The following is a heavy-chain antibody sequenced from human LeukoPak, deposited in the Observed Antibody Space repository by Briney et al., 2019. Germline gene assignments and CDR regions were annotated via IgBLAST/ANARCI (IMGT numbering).Heavy chain of an antibody. D-gene: IGHD5-24*01. J-gene: IGHJ4*02. CDR3: ATQPDRDGYKVWD. CDR1: GFTFSSYG. Sequence: GGSLRLSCAASGFTFSSYGMHWVRQAPGKGLEWVSYISSSSSTIYYADSVKGRFTISRDNAKNSLYLQMNSLRDEDTAVYYCATQPDRDGYKVWDWGQGTLVTVSS. CDR2: ISSSSSTI. V-gene: IGHV3-48*02.